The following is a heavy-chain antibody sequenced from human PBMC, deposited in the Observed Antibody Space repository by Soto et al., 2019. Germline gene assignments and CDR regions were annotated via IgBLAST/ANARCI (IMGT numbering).Heavy chain of an antibody. J-gene: IGHJ4*02. CDR3: ARVALVGGVISTVGGFDY. CDR1: GYTFTNFA. V-gene: IGHV1-18*01. D-gene: IGHD3-10*01. Sequence: QVQLLQSGAEVKKAGASVEVSCKASGYTFTNFAITWVRQAPGQGLEWMGWISVFNGQTKYAQNLQGRVTMTADTSTSTAYMELRSLTSDDTAVYSCARVALVGGVISTVGGFDYWGQGTLVTVSS. CDR2: ISVFNGQT.